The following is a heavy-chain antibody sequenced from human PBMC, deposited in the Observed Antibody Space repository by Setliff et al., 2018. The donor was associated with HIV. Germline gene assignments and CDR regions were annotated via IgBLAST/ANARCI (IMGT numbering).Heavy chain of an antibody. CDR1: GYTFTSRA. J-gene: IGHJ5*02. CDR2: ISTKTGNP. D-gene: IGHD3-3*01. CDR3: ARVVLQFLQWSPWFDP. Sequence: ASVKVSCKASGYTFTSRALSWVRQAPGQGLEWMGWISTKTGNPTYAQGFTGRFVFSVDISGEAAFLEINGLKSDDTGVYYCARVVLQFLQWSPWFDPWGQGTRVTVSS. V-gene: IGHV7-4-1*02.